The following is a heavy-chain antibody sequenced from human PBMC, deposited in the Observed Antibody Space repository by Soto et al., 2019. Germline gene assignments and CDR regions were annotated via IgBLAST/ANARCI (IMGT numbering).Heavy chain of an antibody. CDR3: ARSSGIAVAGPPANWFDP. Sequence: EASVKVSCKASGYTFTSYDINWVRQATGQGLEWMGGMNPNSGNTSYAQKFQGRVTITADKSTSTAYMELSSLRSEDTAVYYCARSSGIAVAGPPANWFDPWGQGTLVTVSS. V-gene: IGHV1-8*01. J-gene: IGHJ5*02. CDR2: MNPNSGNT. CDR1: GYTFTSYD. D-gene: IGHD6-19*01.